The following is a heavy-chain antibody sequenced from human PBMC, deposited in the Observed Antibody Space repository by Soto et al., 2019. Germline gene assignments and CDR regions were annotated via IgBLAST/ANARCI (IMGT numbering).Heavy chain of an antibody. D-gene: IGHD1-26*01. J-gene: IGHJ4*02. CDR2: INAGNGNT. CDR1: GDTFTSYA. V-gene: IGHV1-3*01. Sequence: GASVKVSCKSSGDTFTSYAMHCVRQAPGQRLEWMGWINAGNGNTKYSQKFQGRVTITRDTSASTAYMELSSLTSEDTAIYYCARDDSGYSGSHYIDYFNFWGQGTLVTVSS. CDR3: ARDDSGYSGSHYIDYFNF.